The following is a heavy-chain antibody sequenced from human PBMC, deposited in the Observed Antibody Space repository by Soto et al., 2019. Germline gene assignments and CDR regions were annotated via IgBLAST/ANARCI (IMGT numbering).Heavy chain of an antibody. CDR1: GGSISSGGYY. J-gene: IGHJ4*02. D-gene: IGHD1-26*01. V-gene: IGHV4-31*03. Sequence: QVQLQESGPGLVKPSQTLSLTCTVSGGSISSGGYYWSWIRQHPGKGLEWIGYIYYSGSTYYNPSLKSRVTISVDXSKNQFSLKLSSVTAADTAVYYCARERWELSNFDYWGQGTLVTVSS. CDR2: IYYSGST. CDR3: ARERWELSNFDY.